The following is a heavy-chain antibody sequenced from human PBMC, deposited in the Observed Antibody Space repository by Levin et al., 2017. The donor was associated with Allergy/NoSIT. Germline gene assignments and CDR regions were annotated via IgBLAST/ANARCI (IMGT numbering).Heavy chain of an antibody. D-gene: IGHD6-13*01. V-gene: IGHV3-7*01. Sequence: HPGGSLRLSCAASGFIFNNYWMSWVRQAPGKGLEWVATIKLDGTDQYYVDSVKGRFTISRDNAQTSLYLQMNSLRVEDTALYYCARRYSGTWFNFDYWGQGTQVTVSS. CDR2: IKLDGTDQ. CDR1: GFIFNNYW. J-gene: IGHJ4*02. CDR3: ARRYSGTWFNFDY.